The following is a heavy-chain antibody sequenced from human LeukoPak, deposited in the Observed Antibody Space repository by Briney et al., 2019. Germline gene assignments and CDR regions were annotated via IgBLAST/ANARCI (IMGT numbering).Heavy chain of an antibody. D-gene: IGHD3/OR15-3a*01. Sequence: GESLKISCKGSGYRFTNYWIAWVRQMPGKGLEWMGIIYPGDSDTRYSPSFQGQVPISGDKSISTAYLQWSSLKASDTAMYYCARLSGDWDRGSYFDYWGQGTLVTVSS. CDR2: IYPGDSDT. V-gene: IGHV5-51*01. J-gene: IGHJ4*02. CDR3: ARLSGDWDRGSYFDY. CDR1: GYRFTNYW.